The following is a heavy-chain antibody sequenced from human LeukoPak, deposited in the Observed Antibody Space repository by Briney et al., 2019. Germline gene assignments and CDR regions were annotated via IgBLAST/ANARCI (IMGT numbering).Heavy chain of an antibody. CDR3: ARHYPPDYIFDY. Sequence: SETLSLTCTVFGGSISSYYWSWIRQPPGKGLEWIGYIYYSGSTNYNPSLKSRVTISVDTSKNQFSLRLSSVTAADTAVYYCARHYPPDYIFDYWGQGTLVTVSS. V-gene: IGHV4-59*08. CDR2: IYYSGST. CDR1: GGSISSYY. J-gene: IGHJ4*02. D-gene: IGHD4-11*01.